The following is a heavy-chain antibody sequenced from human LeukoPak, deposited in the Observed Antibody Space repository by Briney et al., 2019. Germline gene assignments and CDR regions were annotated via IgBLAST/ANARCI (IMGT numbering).Heavy chain of an antibody. CDR3: ARDLNYYDSSGYPI. D-gene: IGHD3-22*01. V-gene: IGHV1-46*01. CDR1: GYTFTSYD. J-gene: IGHJ4*02. Sequence: ASVKVSCKASGYTFTSYDINWVRQAPGQGLEWMGIINPSGGSTSCAQKFQGRVTMTRDTSTSTVYMELSSLRSEDTAVYYCARDLNYYDSSGYPIWGQGTLVTVSS. CDR2: INPSGGST.